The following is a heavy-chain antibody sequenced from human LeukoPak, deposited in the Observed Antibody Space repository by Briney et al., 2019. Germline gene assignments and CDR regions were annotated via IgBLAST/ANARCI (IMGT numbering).Heavy chain of an antibody. CDR1: GFSFSSYA. Sequence: GWSLRLSCAASGFSFSSYAMSWVRQSPGKGLEWVSAISGGGGSTHYADSVKGRFTISRDNAKNSLYLQMNSLRAEDTAVYYCARDDSYGDYPGFDYWGQGTLVTVSS. CDR2: ISGGGGST. V-gene: IGHV3-23*01. CDR3: ARDDSYGDYPGFDY. D-gene: IGHD4-17*01. J-gene: IGHJ4*02.